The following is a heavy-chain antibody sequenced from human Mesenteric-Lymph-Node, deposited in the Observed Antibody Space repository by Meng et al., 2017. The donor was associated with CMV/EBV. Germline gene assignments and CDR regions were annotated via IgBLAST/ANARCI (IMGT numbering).Heavy chain of an antibody. CDR3: AKDSPNKYDSSHRWFDP. CDR1: GTFNSYT. V-gene: IGHV1-69*04. CDR2: IITILGMT. D-gene: IGHD3-22*01. J-gene: IGHJ5*02. Sequence: GTFNSYTISWVRQAPRQGLEWMGRIITILGMTNYAQKFQGRDTITADKYSSTAHMELSSLRSEDTAMYYCAKDSPNKYDSSHRWFDPWGQGTLVTVSS.